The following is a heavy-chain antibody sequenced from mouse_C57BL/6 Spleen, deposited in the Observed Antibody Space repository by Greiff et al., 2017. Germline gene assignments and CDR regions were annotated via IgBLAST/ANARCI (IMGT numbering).Heavy chain of an antibody. J-gene: IGHJ2*01. CDR2: IYPGDGDT. Sequence: QVQLQQSGPELVKPGASVKISCKASGYAFSSSWMNWVKQRPGKGLEWIGRIYPGDGDTNYNGKFKGKATLTADKSSSTAYMQLSSLTSEDSAVYFCARSLITTVVDGYFDYWGQGTTLTVSS. V-gene: IGHV1-82*01. CDR3: ARSLITTVVDGYFDY. D-gene: IGHD1-1*01. CDR1: GYAFSSSW.